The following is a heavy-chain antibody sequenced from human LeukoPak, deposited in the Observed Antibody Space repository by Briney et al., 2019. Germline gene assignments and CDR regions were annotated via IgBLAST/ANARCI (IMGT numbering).Heavy chain of an antibody. CDR1: GFTVSSNY. V-gene: IGHV3-53*01. Sequence: GGSLRLSCAASGFTVSSNYMSWVRQAPGKGLEWVSVTYSGGSTYYADSVKGRFTISRDNSKNTLYLQMNSLRAEDTAVYYCARSANHDAFDIWGQGTMVTVSS. CDR2: TYSGGST. J-gene: IGHJ3*02. CDR3: ARSANHDAFDI.